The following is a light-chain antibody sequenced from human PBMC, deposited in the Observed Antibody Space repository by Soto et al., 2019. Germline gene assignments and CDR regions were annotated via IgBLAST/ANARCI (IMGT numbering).Light chain of an antibody. Sequence: EVVLTQSPATLSLSPGDRATLSFRASQSVTSSLAWFQQKPGQAPRLLIYDVSRRATAIPARFSGSGSGTDFTLTISSLEPEDFAVYYCQQRTSWPTFGGGTKVDIK. J-gene: IGKJ4*01. CDR2: DVS. CDR3: QQRTSWPT. CDR1: QSVTSS. V-gene: IGKV3-11*01.